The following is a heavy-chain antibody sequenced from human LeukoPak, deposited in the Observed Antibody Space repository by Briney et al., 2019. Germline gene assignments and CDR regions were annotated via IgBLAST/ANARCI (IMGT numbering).Heavy chain of an antibody. J-gene: IGHJ4*02. Sequence: GGSLRLSCAASGFTFSSYSMNWVRQAPGKGLEWVSSISSSSSYIYYADSVKGRFTISRDNAKDSLYLQMNSLRAEDTAVYYCARGSVGAYDFWGGYYDYWGQGTLVTVSS. D-gene: IGHD3-3*01. V-gene: IGHV3-21*01. CDR2: ISSSSSYI. CDR1: GFTFSSYS. CDR3: ARGSVGAYDFWGGYYDY.